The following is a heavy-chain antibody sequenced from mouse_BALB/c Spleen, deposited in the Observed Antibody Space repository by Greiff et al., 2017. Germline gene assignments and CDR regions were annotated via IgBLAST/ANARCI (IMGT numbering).Heavy chain of an antibody. Sequence: EVKVVESGGGLVKPGGSLKLSCAASGFTFSSYAMSWVRQTPEKRLEWVASISSGGSTYYPDSVKGRFTISRDNARNILYLQMSSLRSEDTAMYYCANRYDDAMDYWGQGTSVTVSS. J-gene: IGHJ4*01. CDR2: ISSGGST. CDR3: ANRYDDAMDY. D-gene: IGHD2-14*01. V-gene: IGHV5-6-5*01. CDR1: GFTFSSYA.